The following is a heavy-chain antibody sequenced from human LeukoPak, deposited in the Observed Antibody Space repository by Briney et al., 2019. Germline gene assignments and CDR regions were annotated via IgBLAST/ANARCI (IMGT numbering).Heavy chain of an antibody. V-gene: IGHV1-2*04. CDR3: ARDMGATDYYYYYGMDV. Sequence: ASVKVSCKASGYTFTGYYMHWVRQAPGQGLEWMGWINPNSGGTNYAQKFQGWVTMTRDTSISTAYMELSRLRSDDTAVHYRARDMGATDYYYYYGMDVWGQGTTVTVSS. CDR2: INPNSGGT. D-gene: IGHD1-26*01. CDR1: GYTFTGYY. J-gene: IGHJ6*02.